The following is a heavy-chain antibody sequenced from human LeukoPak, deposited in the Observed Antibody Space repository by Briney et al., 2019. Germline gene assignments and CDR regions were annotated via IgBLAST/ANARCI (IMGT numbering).Heavy chain of an antibody. CDR2: ISGGTTST. J-gene: IGHJ4*02. V-gene: IGHV3-23*01. Sequence: PGGSLRLSCKASGFTFSSYAMSWVRQPPGKGLEWVSVISGGTTSTYYAESVKGRFTISRGNSKNILYLQMNSLRAEDTAVYYCAKDVKTMTDLDSWGQGTLVTVSS. D-gene: IGHD1-1*01. CDR1: GFTFSSYA. CDR3: AKDVKTMTDLDS.